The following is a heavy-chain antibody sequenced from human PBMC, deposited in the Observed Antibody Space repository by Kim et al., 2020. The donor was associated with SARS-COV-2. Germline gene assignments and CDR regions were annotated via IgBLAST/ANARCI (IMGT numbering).Heavy chain of an antibody. D-gene: IGHD6-13*01. CDR1: GFTFSSYW. CDR3: ARGSSFKLYYYYYGMDV. V-gene: IGHV3-74*01. Sequence: GGSLRLSCAASGFTFSSYWMHWVRQAPGKGLVWVSRINSDGSSTSYADSVKGRFTISRDNAKNTLYLQMNSLRAEDTAVYYCARGSSFKLYYYYYGMDVWGQGTTVTVSS. CDR2: INSDGSST. J-gene: IGHJ6*02.